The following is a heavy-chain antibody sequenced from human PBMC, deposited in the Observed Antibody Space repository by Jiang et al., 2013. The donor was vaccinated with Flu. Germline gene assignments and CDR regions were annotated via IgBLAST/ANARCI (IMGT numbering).Heavy chain of an antibody. CDR1: GGSISSYY. Sequence: GLVKPSETLSLTCAVSGGSISSYYWNWIRQPVGKGLEWIGRIYSSGSTNYNPSLKRRVTMSVDTSKSHFSLKLSSVTAADTAVYYCARDRHIQPNWFDPWGQGILVTVSS. CDR2: IYSSGST. V-gene: IGHV4-4*07. J-gene: IGHJ5*02. D-gene: IGHD5-18*01. CDR3: ARDRHIQPNWFDP.